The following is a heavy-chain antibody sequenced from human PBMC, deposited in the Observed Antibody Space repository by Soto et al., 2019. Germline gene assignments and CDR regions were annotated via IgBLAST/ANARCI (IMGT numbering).Heavy chain of an antibody. V-gene: IGHV3-30-3*01. CDR2: ISYDGSNK. CDR1: GFTFISYA. J-gene: IGHJ4*02. Sequence: GGSLRLSCAASGFTFISYAMHWVRQAPGKGLEWVSVISYDGSNKYYADSVKGRFTISRDNSKNTLYLQMNSLRAEDTAVYYGANRYGTFDYWGKGNLVTVSS. CDR3: ANRYGTFDY. D-gene: IGHD4-17*01.